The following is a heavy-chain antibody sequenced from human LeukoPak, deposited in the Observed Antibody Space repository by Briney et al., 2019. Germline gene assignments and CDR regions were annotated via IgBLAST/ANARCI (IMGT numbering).Heavy chain of an antibody. CDR1: GGSISSYF. D-gene: IGHD3-9*01. V-gene: IGHV4-59*01. CDR2: IHYSGNT. J-gene: IGHJ2*01. Sequence: SETLSLTCTVSGGSISSYFWRWIRQPPGQGLEWIGYIHYSGNTNYNPSLKSRVTISVETSKNQLSLKLSSVTAADTAVYYCAKLGGHYDILTGYYETNWYFDLWGRGTLVTVSS. CDR3: AKLGGHYDILTGYYETNWYFDL.